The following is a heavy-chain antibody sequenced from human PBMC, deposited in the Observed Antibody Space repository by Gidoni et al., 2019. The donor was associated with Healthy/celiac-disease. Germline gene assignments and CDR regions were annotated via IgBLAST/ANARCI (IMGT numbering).Heavy chain of an antibody. Sequence: QVQLVQSGDEVKKPGASVKVSCKAPGYTFNSYYMQGVRQAPGQGLEWMGIINPSGGSTSYAQKFQGRVTMTRDTSTSTVYMELSSLRSEDTAVYYCATGVTMVRGVIIGYYYGMDVWGQGTTVTVSS. CDR2: INPSGGST. CDR3: ATGVTMVRGVIIGYYYGMDV. J-gene: IGHJ6*02. D-gene: IGHD3-10*01. V-gene: IGHV1-46*02. CDR1: GYTFNSYY.